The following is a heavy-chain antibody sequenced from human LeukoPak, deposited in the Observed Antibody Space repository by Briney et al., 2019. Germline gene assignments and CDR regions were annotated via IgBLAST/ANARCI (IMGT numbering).Heavy chain of an antibody. CDR1: GYSFTSYW. Sequence: TRGEYLKISSKGSGYSFTSYWIGWVRPMPGKGLEWMGIIYPGDSDTRYSPSFQGQVTISADKSISTAYLQWSSLKASDTAMYYCARLVDRRYYFDYWGQGTLVTVSS. CDR2: IYPGDSDT. J-gene: IGHJ4*02. CDR3: ARLVDRRYYFDY. D-gene: IGHD2-15*01. V-gene: IGHV5-51*01.